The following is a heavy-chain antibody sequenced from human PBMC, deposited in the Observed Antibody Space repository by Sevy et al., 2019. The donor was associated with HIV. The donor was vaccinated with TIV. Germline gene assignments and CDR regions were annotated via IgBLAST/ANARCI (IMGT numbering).Heavy chain of an antibody. CDR3: ARDPDEYSSSLNDMDV. Sequence: ASVKVSCKASGYTFTASYMHWVRQAPGQGLEWMGWINLNSGGTDYAQKFQGRVTMTRDTSISTTYMELTRLTSDDTAVYYCARDPDEYSSSLNDMDVWGQGTSVTVSS. J-gene: IGHJ6*02. D-gene: IGHD6-6*01. CDR2: INLNSGGT. V-gene: IGHV1-2*02. CDR1: GYTFTASY.